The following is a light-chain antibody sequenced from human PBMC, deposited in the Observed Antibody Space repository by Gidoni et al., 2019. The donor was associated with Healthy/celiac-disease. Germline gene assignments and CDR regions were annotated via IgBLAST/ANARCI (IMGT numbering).Light chain of an antibody. Sequence: QSSLTQPASLSGSPGPSITISCPGTSSDVGGYHYVSWYQQHPGKAPKLMIYEVSNRPSGVSNRVSGSKSGNTASLTISGRQAEDEADYYCSSYTSSSTLGVFGGGTKLTVL. CDR2: EVS. CDR1: SSDVGGYHY. V-gene: IGLV2-14*01. CDR3: SSYTSSSTLGV. J-gene: IGLJ3*02.